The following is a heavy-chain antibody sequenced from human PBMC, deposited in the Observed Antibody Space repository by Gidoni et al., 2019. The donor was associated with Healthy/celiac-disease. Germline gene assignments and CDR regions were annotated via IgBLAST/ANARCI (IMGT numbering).Heavy chain of an antibody. Sequence: EVQLLESGGGLVQPGGSLRLSCAASGFTFSSYATSWVRQAPGKGLEWVSAISGSGGSTYYADSVKGRFTISRDNSKNTLHLQMNSLRAEDTAVYYCANTYSSGWSFDYWGQGTLVTVSS. CDR1: GFTFSSYA. V-gene: IGHV3-23*01. CDR3: ANTYSSGWSFDY. D-gene: IGHD6-19*01. J-gene: IGHJ4*02. CDR2: ISGSGGST.